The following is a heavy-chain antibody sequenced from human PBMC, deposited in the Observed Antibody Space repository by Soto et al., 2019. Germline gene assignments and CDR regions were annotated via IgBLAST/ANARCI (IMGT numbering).Heavy chain of an antibody. D-gene: IGHD3-10*01. Sequence: HPGGSLRLSCAASGFSFSNHGMQWVRQAPGKGLEWVAVISYDGNVKYYTDSVKGRFTISRDNSLSTLFLQMDSLRPEDAAVYYCAKDLKVSGGFHGSLNYYYGMDVWGQGTTVTVSS. CDR1: GFSFSNHG. CDR3: AKDLKVSGGFHGSLNYYYGMDV. J-gene: IGHJ6*02. V-gene: IGHV3-30*18. CDR2: ISYDGNVK.